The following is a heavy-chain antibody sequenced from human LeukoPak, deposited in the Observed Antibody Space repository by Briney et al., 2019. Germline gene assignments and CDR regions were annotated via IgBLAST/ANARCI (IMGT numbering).Heavy chain of an antibody. CDR1: GGSISSYY. D-gene: IGHD3-9*01. Sequence: PSETLSLTCTVSGGSISSYYWSWIRQPPGKGLAWIGYIYCSGSTNYNPSLKSRVTISVDTSKNQFSLKLSSVTAADTAVYYCASVGTYYDILTRKAYYFDYWGQGTLVTVSS. CDR3: ASVGTYYDILTRKAYYFDY. V-gene: IGHV4-59*01. J-gene: IGHJ4*02. CDR2: IYCSGST.